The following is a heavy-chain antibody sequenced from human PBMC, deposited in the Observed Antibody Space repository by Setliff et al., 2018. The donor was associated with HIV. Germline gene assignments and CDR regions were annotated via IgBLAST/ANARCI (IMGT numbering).Heavy chain of an antibody. CDR1: GGSINSRTHY. V-gene: IGHV4-39*07. CDR2: IFYSGIN. D-gene: IGHD3-16*01. Sequence: PSETLSLTCNVSGGSINSRTHYWGWMRQPPGKGLEWIGSIFYSGINYYNPSLEGRITLSIDLSKNQFSLKLTSVTAADTAVYYCARHNVITYGGLLFDYYYYGLDVWGHGTTVTVSS. CDR3: ARHNVITYGGLLFDYYYYGLDV. J-gene: IGHJ6*02.